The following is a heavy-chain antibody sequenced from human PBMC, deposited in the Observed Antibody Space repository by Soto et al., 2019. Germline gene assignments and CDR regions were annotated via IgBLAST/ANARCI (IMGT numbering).Heavy chain of an antibody. V-gene: IGHV4-30-4*01. J-gene: IGHJ3*02. CDR1: GGSISSGDYY. Sequence: PSETLSLTCTVSGGSISSGDYYWSWIRQPPGKGLEWIGYIYYSGSTYYNPSLKSRVTISVDTSKNQFSLKLSSVTAADTAVYYCAREGYYDSSGSTPGGDAFDIWGQGTMVTVSS. D-gene: IGHD3-22*01. CDR3: AREGYYDSSGSTPGGDAFDI. CDR2: IYYSGST.